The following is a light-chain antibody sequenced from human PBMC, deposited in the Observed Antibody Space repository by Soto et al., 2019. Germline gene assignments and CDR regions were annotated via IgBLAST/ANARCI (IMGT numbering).Light chain of an antibody. CDR2: RAD. Sequence: QSVLTQPPSASGTPGQTVTISCSGRSSNIGSNYVYWYQQLPGTAPRLLMYRADQRPSGVPDRFSGSKSGTSASLAISGLRSEAEADYYCAAWDDTLSGVVVGGGTKLTVL. CDR1: SSNIGSNY. V-gene: IGLV1-47*01. J-gene: IGLJ2*01. CDR3: AAWDDTLSGVV.